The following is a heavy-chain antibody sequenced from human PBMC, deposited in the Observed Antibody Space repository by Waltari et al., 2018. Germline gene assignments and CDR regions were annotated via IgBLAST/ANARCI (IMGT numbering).Heavy chain of an antibody. D-gene: IGHD4-4*01. V-gene: IGHV4-39*01. CDR1: GDSIHSAYAY. Sequence: QLHLQESGPGLVRPSETLSLTCSVSGDSIHSAYAYWGGLRQPPGEGLAWIGTVHFSGTTYYNPSLRSRVTISVDTSKNQFSLELTSVTAADTAVYYCARLDYTALRRGCDPWGQGTLVTVSS. CDR2: VHFSGTT. J-gene: IGHJ5*02. CDR3: ARLDYTALRRGCDP.